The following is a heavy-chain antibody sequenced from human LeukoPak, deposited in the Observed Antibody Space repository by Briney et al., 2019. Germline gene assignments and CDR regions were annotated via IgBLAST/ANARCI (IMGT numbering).Heavy chain of an antibody. CDR2: INPNSGGT. V-gene: IGHV1-2*02. J-gene: IGHJ4*02. D-gene: IGHD1-1*01. Sequence: PWASVKVSCTASGYTFTGYYMHWVRQAPGQGLEWMGWINPNSGGTNYAQTFQGRVTMTRDTSISTAYMELSRLRSDDTAVYYCARGPSETTFDYWGQGTLVTVSS. CDR3: ARGPSETTFDY. CDR1: GYTFTGYY.